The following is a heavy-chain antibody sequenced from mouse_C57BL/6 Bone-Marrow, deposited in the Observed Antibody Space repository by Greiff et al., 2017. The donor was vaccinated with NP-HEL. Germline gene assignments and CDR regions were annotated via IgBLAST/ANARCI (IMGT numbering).Heavy chain of an antibody. CDR2: IDPSDSET. Sequence: QVQLQQPGAELVRPGSSVKLSCKASGYTFTSYWMHWVKQRPIQGLEWIGNIDPSDSETHYNQKFKDKATLTVDKSSSTAYMQLSSLTSEDSAVYYCARGWGGDYYAMDYWGQGTSVTVSS. J-gene: IGHJ4*01. V-gene: IGHV1-52*01. CDR1: GYTFTSYW. D-gene: IGHD3-3*01. CDR3: ARGWGGDYYAMDY.